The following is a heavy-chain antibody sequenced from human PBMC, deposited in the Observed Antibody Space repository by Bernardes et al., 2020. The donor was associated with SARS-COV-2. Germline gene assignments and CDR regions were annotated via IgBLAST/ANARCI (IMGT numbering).Heavy chain of an antibody. V-gene: IGHV4-4*07. Sequence: SETLSLTCTVSGGSISSYYWNWIRQPAGKGLEWIGRVYTSGITNYNPSLKSRVTMSVDTSKNQFSLKVSSVTAADTAVYYCAREPPTPGITASGPLYGMDVWGQGTTVTVSS. J-gene: IGHJ6*02. CDR2: VYTSGIT. CDR1: GGSISSYY. CDR3: AREPPTPGITASGPLYGMDV. D-gene: IGHD6-13*01.